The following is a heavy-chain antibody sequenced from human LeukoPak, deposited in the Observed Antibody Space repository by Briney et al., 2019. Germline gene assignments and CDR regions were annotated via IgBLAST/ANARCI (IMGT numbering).Heavy chain of an antibody. CDR2: INSDGSST. J-gene: IGHJ5*02. CDR1: GFTFSSYW. Sequence: GGSLRLSCAAPGFTFSSYWMHWVRQAPGKGLVWVSRINSDGSSTNYADSVKARFTISRDNAKNTLYLQMTSLRAEDTAVYYCARPRRLGEVSWFDPWGQGTLVTVSS. D-gene: IGHD3-10*01. V-gene: IGHV3-74*01. CDR3: ARPRRLGEVSWFDP.